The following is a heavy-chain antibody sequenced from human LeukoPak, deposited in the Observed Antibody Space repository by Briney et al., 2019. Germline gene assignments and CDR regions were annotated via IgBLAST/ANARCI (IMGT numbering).Heavy chain of an antibody. Sequence: GGSLRLSCAASGFTFSSYAMHWVRQAPGKGLEWVAVISYDGSNKYYADSVKGRFTISRDNSKNTLYLQMNSLRAEDTAVYYCAKYRYYYDSSAYPYYFDYWGQGTLVTVSS. V-gene: IGHV3-30*04. CDR1: GFTFSSYA. J-gene: IGHJ4*02. CDR2: ISYDGSNK. CDR3: AKYRYYYDSSAYPYYFDY. D-gene: IGHD3-22*01.